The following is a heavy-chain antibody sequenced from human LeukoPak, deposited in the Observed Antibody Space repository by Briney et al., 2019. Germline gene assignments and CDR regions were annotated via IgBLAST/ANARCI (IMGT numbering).Heavy chain of an antibody. D-gene: IGHD3-9*01. Sequence: GGSLRLSCAASGFTFSNYGMSWVRQAPGKGLEWVSGISGSGISTYYADSVKGRITISRDNSKNTLYLQMNSLRAEDTAVYYCAVRGYYDILTGYSFDYWGQGTLVTVSS. V-gene: IGHV3-23*01. CDR2: ISGSGIST. CDR3: AVRGYYDILTGYSFDY. CDR1: GFTFSNYG. J-gene: IGHJ4*02.